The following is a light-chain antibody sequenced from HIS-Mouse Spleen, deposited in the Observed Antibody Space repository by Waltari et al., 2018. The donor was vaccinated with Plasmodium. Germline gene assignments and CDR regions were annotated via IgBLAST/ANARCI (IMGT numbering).Light chain of an antibody. CDR3: QQYYSYPLT. J-gene: IGKJ4*01. Sequence: AIRMTKSPSSFSASTGVRVTITCRASQGISSYLAWYQQKPGKAPNLLIYAASPLQSWVPSRFSGSGSGTDFTLTISCLQSEDFATYYCQQYYSYPLTFGGGTKVEIK. CDR2: AAS. V-gene: IGKV1-8*01. CDR1: QGISSY.